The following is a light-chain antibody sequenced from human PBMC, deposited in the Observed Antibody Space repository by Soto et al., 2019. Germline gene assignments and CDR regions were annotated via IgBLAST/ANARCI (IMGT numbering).Light chain of an antibody. V-gene: IGKV3-20*01. CDR2: GAF. CDR3: QQYGSSLPWT. CDR1: PSVGSSY. Sequence: EIVLTQSPGTLSLSPGEGATLSCRASPSVGSSYLAWYQQKPGQAPRLLIYGAFRRATGIPDRFSGSGSGKDFTLTISRLEPEDFAVYYCQQYGSSLPWTFGQGTKV. J-gene: IGKJ1*01.